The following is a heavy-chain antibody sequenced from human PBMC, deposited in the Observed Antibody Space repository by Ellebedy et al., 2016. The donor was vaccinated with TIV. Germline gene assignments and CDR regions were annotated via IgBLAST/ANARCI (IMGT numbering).Heavy chain of an antibody. Sequence: SETLSLTCAVSGVSITSHFWTWIRQPAGGGLEWIGRLHPSGTPNYNPALKSRVIISRSTSKDQFSLKLSSGNAADTAVYYCARHGPQWFDAFDLWGQGTLVTVSS. CDR3: ARHGPQWFDAFDL. D-gene: IGHD3-22*01. V-gene: IGHV4-4*07. J-gene: IGHJ3*01. CDR1: GVSITSHF. CDR2: LHPSGTP.